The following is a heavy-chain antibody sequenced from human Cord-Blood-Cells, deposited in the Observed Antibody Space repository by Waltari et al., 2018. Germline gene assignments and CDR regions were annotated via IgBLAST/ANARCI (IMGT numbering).Heavy chain of an antibody. V-gene: IGHV3-30*18. CDR3: AKDRGELGYSGYDPSFDY. CDR2: IWYDGSNK. Sequence: QVQLVESGGGVVQPGRSLRLSCAAPGFTFSSYGMHGVRQAPGKGLEWVAVIWYDGSNKYYADSVKGRFTISRDNSKNTLYLQMNSLRAEDTAMYYCAKDRGELGYSGYDPSFDYWGQGTLVTVSS. D-gene: IGHD5-12*01. J-gene: IGHJ4*02. CDR1: GFTFSSYG.